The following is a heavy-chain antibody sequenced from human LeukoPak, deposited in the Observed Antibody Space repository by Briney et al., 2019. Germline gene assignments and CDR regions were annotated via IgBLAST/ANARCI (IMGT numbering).Heavy chain of an antibody. V-gene: IGHV4-34*01. CDR2: INHSGST. CDR1: GGSFSGYY. CDR3: ARGIVGAPRDGDASDI. Sequence: PSETLSLTCAVYGGSFSGYYWSWIRQPPGKGLEWIGEINHSGSTNYNPSLKSRATISVDTSKNQFSLKLSSVTAADTAVYYCARGIVGAPRDGDASDIWGQGTMVTVSS. J-gene: IGHJ3*02. D-gene: IGHD1-26*01.